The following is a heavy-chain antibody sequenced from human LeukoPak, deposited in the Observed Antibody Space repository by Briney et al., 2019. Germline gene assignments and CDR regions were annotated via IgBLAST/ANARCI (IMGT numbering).Heavy chain of an antibody. D-gene: IGHD3-10*01. CDR3: ATERPDSRVLDY. CDR1: GITFSSYS. CDR2: ISSFSGTI. J-gene: IGHJ4*02. V-gene: IGHV3-48*01. Sequence: PGGSLRLSCVASGITFSSYSMNWVRQAPGKGLEWVSYISSFSGTINYADSVKGRFTISRDNSKNTLYLQMNSLRVEDSAVYYCATERPDSRVLDYWGQGLVVTVSS.